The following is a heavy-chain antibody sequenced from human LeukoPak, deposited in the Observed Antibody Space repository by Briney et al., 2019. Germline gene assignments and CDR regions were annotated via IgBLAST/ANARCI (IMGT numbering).Heavy chain of an antibody. CDR3: ASSWLHLDY. Sequence: PSETLSLTCTVSGVSISSSNSYWGWIRQPPGKGLEWIGSIYYSGSTYYNPSLKSRVTISVDTSKNQFSLKLSSVTAADTAVYYCASSWLHLDYWGQGTLVTVSS. D-gene: IGHD3-9*01. CDR2: IYYSGST. CDR1: GVSISSSNSY. J-gene: IGHJ4*02. V-gene: IGHV4-39*01.